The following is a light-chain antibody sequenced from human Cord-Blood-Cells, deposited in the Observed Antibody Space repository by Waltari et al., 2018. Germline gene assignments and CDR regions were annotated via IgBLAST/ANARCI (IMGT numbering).Light chain of an antibody. J-gene: IGLJ1*01. CDR3: CSYAGSSTYV. CDR1: SSHVGSYNL. V-gene: IGLV2-23*01. CDR2: EGS. Sequence: QPALTQPASVSGSPGQSITIPCTGTSSHVGSYNLVSWYQQQPGKAPKLMIYEGSKRPSGVSNRFSGSKSGNTASLTISGLQAEDEADYYCCSYAGSSTYVFGTGTKVTVL.